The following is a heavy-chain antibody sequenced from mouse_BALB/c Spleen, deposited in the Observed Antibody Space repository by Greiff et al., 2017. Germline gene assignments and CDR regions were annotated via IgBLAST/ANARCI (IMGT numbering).Heavy chain of an antibody. CDR1: GYTFTSYW. CDR3: ARGSYYFDY. Sequence: VHLVESGAELAKPGASVKMSCKASGYTFTSYWMHWVKQRPGQGLEWIGYINPSTGYTEYNQKFKDKATLTADKSSSTAYMQLSSLTSEDSAVYYCARGSYYFDYWGQGTTRTVSS. J-gene: IGHJ2*01. V-gene: IGHV1-7*01. CDR2: INPSTGYT.